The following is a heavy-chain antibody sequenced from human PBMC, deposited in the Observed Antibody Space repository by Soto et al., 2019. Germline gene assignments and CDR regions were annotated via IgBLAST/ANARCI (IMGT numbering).Heavy chain of an antibody. CDR3: ARRGYSGYDWGWYFDF. J-gene: IGHJ4*02. Sequence: GGSLRLSCEASGFDFRIYEMNWVRQAPGKGLEWLSYIGSTGSTIYYADSVKGRFTISRDDGKNSVYLQMSTLRAEDTAVYYCARRGYSGYDWGWYFDFWGQGTPVTVSS. V-gene: IGHV3-48*03. D-gene: IGHD5-12*01. CDR1: GFDFRIYE. CDR2: IGSTGSTI.